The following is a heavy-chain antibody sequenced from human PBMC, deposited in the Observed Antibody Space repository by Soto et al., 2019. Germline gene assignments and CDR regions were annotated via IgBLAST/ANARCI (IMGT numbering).Heavy chain of an antibody. CDR1: GFTFSSYS. D-gene: IGHD5-18*01. CDR2: ISSSSSTI. J-gene: IGHJ3*02. CDR3: ARDFGYNYGYDAFDI. Sequence: GGSLRLSCAASGFTFSSYSMNWVRQAPGKGLEWVSYISSSSSTIYYADSVKGRFTISRDNAKNSLYLQMNSLRDEDTAVYYCARDFGYNYGYDAFDIWGQGTMVTVSS. V-gene: IGHV3-48*02.